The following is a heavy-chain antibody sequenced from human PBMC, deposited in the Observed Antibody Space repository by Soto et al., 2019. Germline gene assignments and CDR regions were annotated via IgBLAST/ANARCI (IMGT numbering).Heavy chain of an antibody. CDR1: GFTFSSYA. V-gene: IGHV3-23*01. J-gene: IGHJ4*02. CDR3: AKSADYDFWSGYYFDY. Sequence: GGSLRLSCAASGFTFSSYAMSWVRQAPGKGLEWVSAISGSGGSTYYADSVKGRFTISRDNSKNTLYLQMNSLRAEDTAVYYCAKSADYDFWSGYYFDYWGQGTLVTAPQ. CDR2: ISGSGGST. D-gene: IGHD3-3*01.